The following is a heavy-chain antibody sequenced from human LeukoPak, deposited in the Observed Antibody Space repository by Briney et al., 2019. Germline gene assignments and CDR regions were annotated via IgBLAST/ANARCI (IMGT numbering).Heavy chain of an antibody. V-gene: IGHV3-74*01. CDR2: INSDGSST. CDR1: GFTFSSYW. J-gene: IGHJ4*02. CDR3: ARDNGDYGIDY. Sequence: GGSLRLSCAASGFTFSSYWMHRVRQAPGKGLVWVSRINSDGSSTSYADSVKGRLTISRDNAKNTLYLQMNSLRAEDTAVYYCARDNGDYGIDYWGQGTLVTVSS. D-gene: IGHD4-17*01.